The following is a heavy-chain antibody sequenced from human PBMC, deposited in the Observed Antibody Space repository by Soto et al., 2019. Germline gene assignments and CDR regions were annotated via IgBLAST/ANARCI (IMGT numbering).Heavy chain of an antibody. CDR3: ARELTGSLPDYYYGMDV. CDR2: IWYDGSNK. CDR1: GFTFSSYG. Sequence: QVQLVESGGGVVQPGRSLRLSCAASGFTFSSYGMHWVRQAPGKGLEWVAVIWYDGSNKYYADSVKGRFTISRDNSKNPLYLQMNSLRAEDTAVYYCARELTGSLPDYYYGMDVWGQGTTVTVSS. D-gene: IGHD2-2*01. V-gene: IGHV3-33*01. J-gene: IGHJ6*02.